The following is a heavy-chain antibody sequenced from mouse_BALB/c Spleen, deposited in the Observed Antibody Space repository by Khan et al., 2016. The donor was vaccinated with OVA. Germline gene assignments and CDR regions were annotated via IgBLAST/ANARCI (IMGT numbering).Heavy chain of an antibody. V-gene: IGHV1S81*02. Sequence: QVQLQQSGAELVKPGASVKLSCKASGYTFTSYYIYWVKQRPGQGLEWIGGINPSNGDTYYNEKFESKATLTVDKSSSTAFMHVSSLTSEDSAVYYGTRSGWAAFAYWGQGTLVTVSA. CDR3: TRSGWAAFAY. CDR2: INPSNGDT. D-gene: IGHD1-1*02. CDR1: GYTFTSYY. J-gene: IGHJ3*01.